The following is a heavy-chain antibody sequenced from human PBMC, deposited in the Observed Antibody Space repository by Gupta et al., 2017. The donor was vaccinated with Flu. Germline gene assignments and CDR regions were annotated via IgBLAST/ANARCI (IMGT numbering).Heavy chain of an antibody. CDR1: GYTFTGSY. CDR2: LNPNSGRT. Sequence: QVQLVQSGAEVKKPGASVKVSCKASGYTFTGSYLHWVRQAPGQGIEWLGRLNPNSGRTNFGQKFQGRVTMTRDTSISTAYMELSSLRSDDTAIYYCARDTYDFWSGYFRLWGQGTLVIVSS. J-gene: IGHJ4*02. V-gene: IGHV1-2*06. CDR3: ARDTYDFWSGYFRL. D-gene: IGHD3-3*01.